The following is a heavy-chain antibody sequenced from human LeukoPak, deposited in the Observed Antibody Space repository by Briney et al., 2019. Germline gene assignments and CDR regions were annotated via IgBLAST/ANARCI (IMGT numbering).Heavy chain of an antibody. CDR1: GFTFSDYY. J-gene: IGHJ5*02. Sequence: GGSLRLSCAASGFTFSDYYMSWIRQAPGKGLEWHSYINIGGTNTHYADSVKGRFTISRDNAKKSLYLEMNNLRAEDTAVYYCATDGAGFDTWGQGVLVTVSS. V-gene: IGHV3-11*01. CDR2: INIGGTNT. CDR3: ATDGAGFDT.